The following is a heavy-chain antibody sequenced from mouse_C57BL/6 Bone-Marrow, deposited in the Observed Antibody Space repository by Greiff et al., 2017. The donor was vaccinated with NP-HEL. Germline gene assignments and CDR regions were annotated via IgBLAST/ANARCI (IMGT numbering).Heavy chain of an antibody. D-gene: IGHD1-1*02. Sequence: VQRVESGPGLVQPSQSLSITCTVSGFSLTSYGVHWVRQSPGKGLEWLGVIWSGGSTDYNAAFISRLSISKDNSKSQVFFKMNSLQADDTAIDYCARNWWDWYFDVWGTGTTVTVSS. V-gene: IGHV2-2*01. J-gene: IGHJ1*03. CDR3: ARNWWDWYFDV. CDR2: IWSGGST. CDR1: GFSLTSYG.